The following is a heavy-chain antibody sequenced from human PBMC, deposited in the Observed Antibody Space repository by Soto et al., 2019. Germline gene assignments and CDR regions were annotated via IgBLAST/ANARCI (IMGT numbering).Heavy chain of an antibody. D-gene: IGHD3-10*01. CDR3: PGDLCVSGSDYTDY. CDR1: GYTFSIYG. CDR2: ISPYNGNA. Sequence: ASGQVSCKASGYTFSIYGINWVRQAPGQGLEWLGWISPYNGNAKYAPNLHGRATMTTNTSTSTAYLEPRIMRSDGTAVYYYPGDLCVSGSDYTDYWRRGTLVTVSS. J-gene: IGHJ4*02. V-gene: IGHV1-18*01.